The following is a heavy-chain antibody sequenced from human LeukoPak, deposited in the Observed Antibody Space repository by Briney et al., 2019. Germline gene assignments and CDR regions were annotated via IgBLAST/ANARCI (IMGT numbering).Heavy chain of an antibody. Sequence: PSETLSLTCTVSGGSISSYYWSWIRQPPGKGLEWIGYIYYSGSTNYNPSLKSRVTISVDTSKNQFSLKLSSVTAADTAVYYCARGSSSWYRHFDYWGQGTLVTVSS. V-gene: IGHV4-59*01. CDR2: IYYSGST. CDR3: ARGSSSWYRHFDY. J-gene: IGHJ4*02. CDR1: GGSISSYY. D-gene: IGHD6-13*01.